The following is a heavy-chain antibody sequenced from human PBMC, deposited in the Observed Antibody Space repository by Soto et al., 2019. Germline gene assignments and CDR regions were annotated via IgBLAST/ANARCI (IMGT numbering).Heavy chain of an antibody. CDR3: AEVRRRTMIANKWSDP. Sequence: ASVKVSCKASGYTFTSYGISWVRQAPGQGLEWMGCISAYNGNTYYAEKLKGRFTISRDNSKKTLFLQMNSLRAEDTAVYYCAEVRRRTMIANKWSDPWGQGTLVTVSS. CDR1: GYTFTSYG. D-gene: IGHD3-22*01. CDR2: ISAYNGNT. V-gene: IGHV1-18*01. J-gene: IGHJ5*02.